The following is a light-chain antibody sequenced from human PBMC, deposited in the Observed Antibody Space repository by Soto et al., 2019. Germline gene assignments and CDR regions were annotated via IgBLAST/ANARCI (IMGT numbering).Light chain of an antibody. CDR2: AAS. V-gene: IGKV1-39*01. Sequence: IRITQSPSSLSASTGYIVTITFRSSQSISSYLNWYQQKPGKAPKLLIYAASSLQSGVPSRFSGSGSGTDFTLTISSLQPEDFATYYCQQSYSTLTWTFGQGTKVDI. CDR3: QQSYSTLTWT. J-gene: IGKJ1*01. CDR1: QSISSY.